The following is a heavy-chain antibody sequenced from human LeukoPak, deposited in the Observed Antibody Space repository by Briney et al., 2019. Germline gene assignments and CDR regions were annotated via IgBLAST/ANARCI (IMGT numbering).Heavy chain of an antibody. D-gene: IGHD3-3*01. CDR3: AKDYDFSSGYYPA. CDR1: GFTFSSYA. Sequence: GGSLRLSCAASGFTFSSYAMSWVRQAPGKGLEWVSAISGSGGSTYYADSVRGRFTISRDNSKNTLYLQMNSLRAEDTAVYSCAKDYDFSSGYYPAWGQGTLVTVSS. CDR2: ISGSGGST. J-gene: IGHJ5*02. V-gene: IGHV3-23*01.